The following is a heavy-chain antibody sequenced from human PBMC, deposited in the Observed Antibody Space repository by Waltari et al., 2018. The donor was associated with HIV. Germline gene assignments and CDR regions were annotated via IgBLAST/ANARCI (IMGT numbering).Heavy chain of an antibody. D-gene: IGHD3-22*01. V-gene: IGHV4-34*02. J-gene: IGHJ1*01. CDR3: ARGDYYYYDSSGLDS. CDR2: VNDSGDT. CDR1: GGSFHGYY. Sequence: VHLQQWAAGLPKTSETLSLTCAVYGGSFHGYYWTWFRQAPGRGLEWIGEVNDSGDTNYNSSLKSRATMSVNTFKNQFSLKLMSVTAADTATYYCARGDYYYYDSSGLDSWGQGTPVTVSS.